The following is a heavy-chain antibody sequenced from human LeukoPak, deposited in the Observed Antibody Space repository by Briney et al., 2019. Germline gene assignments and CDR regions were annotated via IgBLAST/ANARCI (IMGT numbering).Heavy chain of an antibody. CDR3: ARGFTEFDP. Sequence: GGSLRLSCAASGFTFNSHAMSWVRQAPGKGLDWVSTISGSGGSTYYADSVKGRFTISRDNSMNTLYLQMNSLRVEDTAVYYCARGFTEFDPWGQGTLVTVSS. CDR2: ISGSGGST. V-gene: IGHV3-23*01. D-gene: IGHD3-16*01. J-gene: IGHJ5*02. CDR1: GFTFNSHA.